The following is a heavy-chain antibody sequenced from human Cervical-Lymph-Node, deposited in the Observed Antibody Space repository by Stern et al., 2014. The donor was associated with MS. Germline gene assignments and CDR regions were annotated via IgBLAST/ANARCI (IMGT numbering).Heavy chain of an antibody. CDR3: ARGYYDSSGSLVFDL. Sequence: VQLVQSGGGLVQPGGSLRLSCAASGFTFSSYSLNWVRPAPGKGLEWVSYLSSSSSTIYYADSVKGRFTISRDNAKNSLYLQMNSLRDEDTAVYYCARGYYDSSGSLVFDLWGRGTLVTVSS. CDR2: LSSSSSTI. CDR1: GFTFSSYS. V-gene: IGHV3-48*02. D-gene: IGHD3-22*01. J-gene: IGHJ2*01.